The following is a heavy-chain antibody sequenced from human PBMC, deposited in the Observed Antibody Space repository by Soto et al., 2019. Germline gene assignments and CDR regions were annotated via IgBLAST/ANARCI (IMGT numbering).Heavy chain of an antibody. CDR3: ATGAADIAAHVI. D-gene: IGHD6-6*01. CDR1: GYILISYY. Sequence: GTPVKATSKESGYILISYYMQWVRQAPGQGLEWMGWVNAYNGNTNYAQKFQGRVTLTADASTSTAYMEVTSLRSDDTAVYYCATGAADIAAHVIWGQGTLVTSP. J-gene: IGHJ4*02. V-gene: IGHV1-18*04. CDR2: VNAYNGNT.